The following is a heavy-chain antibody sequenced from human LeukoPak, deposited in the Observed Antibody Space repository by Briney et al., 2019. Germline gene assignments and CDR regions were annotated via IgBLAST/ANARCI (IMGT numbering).Heavy chain of an antibody. V-gene: IGHV4-39*01. Sequence: SETLSLTCTVSGGSISSSNFYWGWIRQPPGKGLEWVGSIYYSGTTYYNPSLKSRVTISVDTSKNQFFLKLSSVTAADTAVYYCARQLEMATNWNYYYYGMDVWGQGTTVTVSS. CDR3: ARQLEMATNWNYYYYGMDV. D-gene: IGHD5-24*01. J-gene: IGHJ6*02. CDR1: GGSISSSNFY. CDR2: IYYSGTT.